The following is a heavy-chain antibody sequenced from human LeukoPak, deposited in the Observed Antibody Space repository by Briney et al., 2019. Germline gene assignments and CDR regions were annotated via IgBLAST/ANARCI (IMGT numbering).Heavy chain of an antibody. CDR1: GYTFPTYW. Sequence: GESLKISCKGSGYTFPTYWIGWVRQMPGKGLEWMGIVYPGDSDTRYSPSFQGQVTISADKSISTAYLQWSSLKASDTAMYYCARHRDGYPFDYWGQGTLVTVSS. CDR2: VYPGDSDT. J-gene: IGHJ4*02. CDR3: ARHRDGYPFDY. V-gene: IGHV5-51*01. D-gene: IGHD5-24*01.